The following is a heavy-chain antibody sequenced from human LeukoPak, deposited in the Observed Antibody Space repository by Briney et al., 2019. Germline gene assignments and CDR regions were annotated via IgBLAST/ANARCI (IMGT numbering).Heavy chain of an antibody. V-gene: IGHV4-34*01. Sequence: SETLSLTCAVYGGSFSGYFWSWIRQPPGKGLEWIGEINHSGSTNYNPSLKSRVTISVDTSKNQFSLKLSSVTAADTAVYYCARVGYYDSSGIHPPTAFDIWGQGTMVTVSS. J-gene: IGHJ3*02. CDR1: GGSFSGYF. D-gene: IGHD3-22*01. CDR3: ARVGYYDSSGIHPPTAFDI. CDR2: INHSGST.